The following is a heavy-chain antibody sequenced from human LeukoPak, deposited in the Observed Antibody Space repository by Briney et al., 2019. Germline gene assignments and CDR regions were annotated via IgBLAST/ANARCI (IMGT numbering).Heavy chain of an antibody. CDR2: MNPNGGNT. D-gene: IGHD3-10*01. V-gene: IGHV1-8*01. J-gene: IGHJ5*02. CDR1: RYTFTSYD. Sequence: GASVKVSCKASRYTFTSYDINWVRQATGQGLEWMGWMNPNGGNTGYAQKFQGRVTMTRNTSISTAYMELSSLRSEDTAVYYCARGFNYYGSAPFDPWGQGTLVTVSS. CDR3: ARGFNYYGSAPFDP.